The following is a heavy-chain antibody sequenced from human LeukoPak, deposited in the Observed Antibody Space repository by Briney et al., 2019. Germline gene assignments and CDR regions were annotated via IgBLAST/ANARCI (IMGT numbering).Heavy chain of an antibody. Sequence: SETLSLTCTVSGGSISSYYWSWIRQPAGKGLEWIGRIYTSGSTNYNPSLKSRVTMSVDTSKNQFSLKLSSVTAADTAVYYCARSPGYCSGGSCSFDYWGQGTLVTVSS. CDR3: ARSPGYCSGGSCSFDY. CDR2: IYTSGST. J-gene: IGHJ4*02. CDR1: GGSISSYY. D-gene: IGHD2-15*01. V-gene: IGHV4-4*07.